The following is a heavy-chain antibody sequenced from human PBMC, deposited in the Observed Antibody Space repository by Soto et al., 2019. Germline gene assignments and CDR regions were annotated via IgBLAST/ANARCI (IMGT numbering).Heavy chain of an antibody. CDR2: IYYSGST. D-gene: IGHD3-9*01. CDR3: ARHNFALRYFDWLLSFDYGMDV. V-gene: IGHV4-59*01. CDR1: GGSISSYY. J-gene: IGHJ6*02. Sequence: SETLSLTCTVSGGSISSYYWSWIRQPPGKGLEWIGYIYYSGSTNYNPSLKSRATISVDTSKNQFSLKLSSVTAADTAVYYCARHNFALRYFDWLLSFDYGMDVWGQGTTVTVS.